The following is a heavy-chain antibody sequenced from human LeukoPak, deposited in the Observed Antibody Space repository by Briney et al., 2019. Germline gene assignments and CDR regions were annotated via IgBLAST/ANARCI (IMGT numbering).Heavy chain of an antibody. CDR1: GGSISSYY. D-gene: IGHD3-10*01. V-gene: IGHV4-59*01. Sequence: PSETLSLTCTVSGGSISSYYWSWIRQPPGKGLEWIGYIYYSGSTNYNPSLKSRVTISVDTSKNQFSLKLSSVTAADTAVYYCARLRGSLPPYSDYWGQGTLVTVSS. J-gene: IGHJ4*02. CDR2: IYYSGST. CDR3: ARLRGSLPPYSDY.